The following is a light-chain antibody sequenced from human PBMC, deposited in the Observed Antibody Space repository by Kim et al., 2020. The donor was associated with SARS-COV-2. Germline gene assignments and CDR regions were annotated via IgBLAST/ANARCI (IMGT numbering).Light chain of an antibody. Sequence: AQGKTARITCGGNNIGSKSVHWYQQKPGQAPVLVIYYDSDRPSGIPERFSGSNSGNTATLTISRVEAGDEADYYCQVWDSSSDHHVFGTGTKVTVL. J-gene: IGLJ1*01. CDR1: NIGSKS. CDR3: QVWDSSSDHHV. V-gene: IGLV3-21*04. CDR2: YDS.